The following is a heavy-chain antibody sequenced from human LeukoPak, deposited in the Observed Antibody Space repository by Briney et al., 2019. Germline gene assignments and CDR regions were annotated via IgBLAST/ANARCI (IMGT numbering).Heavy chain of an antibody. J-gene: IGHJ4*02. CDR1: GFTFSSYG. CDR2: ISYDGSNK. D-gene: IGHD2-15*01. CDR3: ARPDCSGGSCYWVWLDY. V-gene: IGHV3-30*03. Sequence: PGRSLRLSCAASGFTFSSYGMHWVRQAPVKGLEWVAVISYDGSNKYYADSVKGRFTISRDNSKNTLYLQMNSLRAEDTAVYYCARPDCSGGSCYWVWLDYWGQGTLVTVSS.